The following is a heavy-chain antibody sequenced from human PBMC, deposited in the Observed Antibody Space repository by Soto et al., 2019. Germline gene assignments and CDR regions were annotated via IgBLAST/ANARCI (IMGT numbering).Heavy chain of an antibody. D-gene: IGHD2-2*02. CDR1: GDSVSSNSAA. Sequence: PSQTLSLTCAISGDSVSSNSAAWNWIRQSPSRGLEWLGRTYYRSKWYNDYAVSVKSRITINPDTSKNQFSLQLNSVTPEDTAVYYCARDPVGCSSTSCYSPVFDYWGQGTLVTVS. CDR3: ARDPVGCSSTSCYSPVFDY. J-gene: IGHJ4*02. V-gene: IGHV6-1*01. CDR2: TYYRSKWYN.